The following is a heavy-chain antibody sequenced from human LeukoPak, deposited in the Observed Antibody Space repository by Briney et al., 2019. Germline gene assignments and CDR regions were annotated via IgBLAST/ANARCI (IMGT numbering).Heavy chain of an antibody. V-gene: IGHV3-23*01. D-gene: IGHD3-22*01. Sequence: PGGSLRLSCAASGFSFSNYGMSWVRQAPGKGLEWVSAISGSGAVTYYADSVKGRFTISRDNSKNTLYLQMNSLRAEDTAVYYCAKAGGYYDSSGYYYWGQGTLVTVSS. CDR3: AKAGGYYDSSGYYY. CDR2: ISGSGAVT. J-gene: IGHJ4*02. CDR1: GFSFSNYG.